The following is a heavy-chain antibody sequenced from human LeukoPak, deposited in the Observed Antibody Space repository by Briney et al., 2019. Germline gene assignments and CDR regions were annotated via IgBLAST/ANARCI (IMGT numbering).Heavy chain of an antibody. CDR3: APVLDSSGYPNWFDP. CDR1: GFSLSTGGVG. J-gene: IGHJ5*02. D-gene: IGHD3-22*01. CDR2: IYSHDDK. V-gene: IGHV2-5*01. Sequence: SGPTLANPTQTLTXTCTFSGFSLSTGGVGVGWIRQPPVKALEWLALIYSHDDKRCSPSLRSRLTITKDTSNNQVVLTMTNMDPVDTATYYGAPVLDSSGYPNWFDPWGQGTLVTVSS.